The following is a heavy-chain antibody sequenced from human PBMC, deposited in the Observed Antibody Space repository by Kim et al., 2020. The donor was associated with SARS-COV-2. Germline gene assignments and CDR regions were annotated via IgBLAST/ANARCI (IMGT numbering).Heavy chain of an antibody. V-gene: IGHV3-15*01. CDR2: TI. CDR3: TTVVVGATGY. Sequence: TIDYAAPVKGRFTISRDDSKNTLYLQMNSLKTEDTAVYYCTTVVVGATGYWGQGTLVTVSS. J-gene: IGHJ4*02. D-gene: IGHD1-26*01.